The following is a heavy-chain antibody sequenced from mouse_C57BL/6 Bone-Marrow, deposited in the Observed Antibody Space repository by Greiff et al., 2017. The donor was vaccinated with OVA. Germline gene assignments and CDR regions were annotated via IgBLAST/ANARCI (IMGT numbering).Heavy chain of an antibody. D-gene: IGHD4-1*01. V-gene: IGHV1-74*01. CDR2: IHPSDSDT. Sequence: QVPLQQPGAELVKPGASVKVSCTASGSTFPSYWMHWVKPRPGQGLEWIGRIHPSDSDTNYNQKFKGKATLTVDKSSSTAYMQLSSLTSEGSAVYYCAMGELGWYFDVWGTGTTVTGAS. J-gene: IGHJ1*03. CDR3: AMGELGWYFDV. CDR1: GSTFPSYW.